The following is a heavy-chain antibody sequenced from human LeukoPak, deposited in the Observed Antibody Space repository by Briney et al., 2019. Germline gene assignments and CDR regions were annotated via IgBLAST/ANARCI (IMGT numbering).Heavy chain of an antibody. CDR1: GGSISSYY. Sequence: SETLSLTCTVSGGSISSYYWGWIRQPPGKGLEWIGSIYYSGSTYYNPSLKSRVTISVDTSKNQFSLKLSSVTAADTAVYYCARDLVYGDYEKGFDPWGQGTLVTVSS. D-gene: IGHD4-17*01. CDR3: ARDLVYGDYEKGFDP. J-gene: IGHJ5*02. CDR2: IYYSGST. V-gene: IGHV4-39*07.